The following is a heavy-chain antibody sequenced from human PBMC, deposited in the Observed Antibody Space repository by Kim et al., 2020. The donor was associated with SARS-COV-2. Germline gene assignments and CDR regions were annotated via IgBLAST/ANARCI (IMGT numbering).Heavy chain of an antibody. D-gene: IGHD3-3*01. V-gene: IGHV3-30-3*01. J-gene: IGHJ4*02. Sequence: GGSLRLSCAASGFTFSSYAMHWVRQAPGKGLEWVAVISYDGSNKYYADSVKGRFTISRDNSKNTLYLQMNSLRAEDTAVYYCARSGDLWSGSCDYWGQGT. CDR3: ARSGDLWSGSCDY. CDR1: GFTFSSYA. CDR2: ISYDGSNK.